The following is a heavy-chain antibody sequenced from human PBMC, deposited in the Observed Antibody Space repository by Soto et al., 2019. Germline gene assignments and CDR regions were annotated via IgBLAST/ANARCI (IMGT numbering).Heavy chain of an antibody. V-gene: IGHV4-4*02. CDR2: IYHSGST. J-gene: IGHJ5*02. Sequence: QVQLQESGPGLVKPSGTLSLTCAVSGGSISSSNWWSWVRQPPGKGLEWIGEIYHSGSTNYNPSLKSRGTISVDKSKNQCCLKLSSVTAADTAVDDCARVTRGGWYIWFDPWGQGTLVTVSS. D-gene: IGHD6-19*01. CDR3: ARVTRGGWYIWFDP. CDR1: GGSISSSNW.